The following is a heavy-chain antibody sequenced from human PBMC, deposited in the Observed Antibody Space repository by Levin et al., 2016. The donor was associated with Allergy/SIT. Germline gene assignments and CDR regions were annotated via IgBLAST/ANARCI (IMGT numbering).Heavy chain of an antibody. CDR1: GFTFSNYG. CDR3: AREGLVWFGELSYYFDY. CDR2: IWFDGSKK. Sequence: GESLKISCEASGFTFSNYGMHWGPRGGAPGKGLEWVSVIWFDGSKKHYADSVKGRFTISRDNSKNTLYLQMNSLRAEDTAVYYCAREGLVWFGELSYYFDYWGQGTLVTVSS. V-gene: IGHV3-33*01. J-gene: IGHJ4*02. D-gene: IGHD3-10*01.